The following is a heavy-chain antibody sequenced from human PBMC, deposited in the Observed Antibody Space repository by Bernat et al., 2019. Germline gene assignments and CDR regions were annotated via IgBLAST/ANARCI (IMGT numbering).Heavy chain of an antibody. CDR1: GFTFSTYD. CDR2: ISNDGSNK. J-gene: IGHJ4*02. Sequence: QVQLVESGGGVVQPGRSLRLPCAASGFTFSTYDMHWVRQSPGKGLEWVAVISNDGSNKYYADSVKGRFTISRDNSKNTLYLQMNSLRAEDTAGYYCAKAGGSAVGDYWGQGTLVTVSS. V-gene: IGHV3-30*18. CDR3: AKAGGSAVGDY. D-gene: IGHD1-26*01.